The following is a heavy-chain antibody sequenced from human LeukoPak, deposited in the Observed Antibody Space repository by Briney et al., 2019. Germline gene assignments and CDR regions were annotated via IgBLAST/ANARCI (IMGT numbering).Heavy chain of an antibody. CDR3: ARDSSGWSHDAFDI. CDR1: EFIFSTYG. V-gene: IGHV3-33*01. D-gene: IGHD6-19*01. Sequence: GGSLRLSCAASEFIFSTYGTHWVRQAPGKGLEWVAVIWYDGSNKYYADSVKGRFTISRDNSKNTLYLQMNSLRAEDTAVYYCARDSSGWSHDAFDIWGQGTMVTVSS. J-gene: IGHJ3*02. CDR2: IWYDGSNK.